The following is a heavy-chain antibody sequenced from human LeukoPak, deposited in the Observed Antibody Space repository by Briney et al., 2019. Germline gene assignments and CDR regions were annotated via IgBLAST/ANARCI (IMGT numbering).Heavy chain of an antibody. V-gene: IGHV4-59*01. J-gene: IGHJ6*02. CDR3: ARDQRHDSSGYYLNYYYGMDV. CDR2: IYYSGST. D-gene: IGHD3-22*01. CDR1: GGSISSYY. Sequence: SETLSLTCTVSGGSISSYYWSWIRQPPGKGLEWIGYIYYSGSTNYNPSLKSRVTISVDTSKNQFSLKLSSVTAADTAVYYCARDQRHDSSGYYLNYYYGMDVWGQGTTVTVPS.